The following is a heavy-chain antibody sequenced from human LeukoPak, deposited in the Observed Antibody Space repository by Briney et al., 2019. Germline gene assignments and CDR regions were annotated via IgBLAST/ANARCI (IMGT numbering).Heavy chain of an antibody. CDR3: AREEESSGWYTLGPHGGYGMDV. CDR2: TYYRSKWYN. V-gene: IGHV6-1*01. Sequence: SQTLSLTCAISGDSVSSNSAAWNWIRLSPSRGLEWLGRTYYRSKWYNDYAVSVKSRITINPDTSKNQFSLQLNSVTPEDTAVYYCAREEESSGWYTLGPHGGYGMDVWGQGTTVTVSS. J-gene: IGHJ6*02. CDR1: GDSVSSNSAA. D-gene: IGHD6-19*01.